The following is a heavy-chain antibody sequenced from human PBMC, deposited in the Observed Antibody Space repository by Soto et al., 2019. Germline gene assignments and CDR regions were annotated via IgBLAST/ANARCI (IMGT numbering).Heavy chain of an antibody. J-gene: IGHJ1*01. Sequence: EVQLVESGGGLVKPGGSLRLSCAASGFTFSSYSMNWVRQAPGKGLEWVSSISSSSSYIYYADSVKGRFTISRDNAKNSLYLQMNSLRAEDTAVYYCARDTVTTAGVELQGAEYFQHWGQGTLVTVSS. CDR2: ISSSSSYI. CDR1: GFTFSSYS. D-gene: IGHD4-17*01. V-gene: IGHV3-21*01. CDR3: ARDTVTTAGVELQGAEYFQH.